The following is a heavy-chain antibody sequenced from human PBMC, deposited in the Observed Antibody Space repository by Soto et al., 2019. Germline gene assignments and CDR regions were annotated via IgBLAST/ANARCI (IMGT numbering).Heavy chain of an antibody. CDR1: GGTVSSYA. CDR2: IIPVFGTV. D-gene: IGHD2-15*01. Sequence: QVQLVQSGAEVKKPGSSVKVSCKASGGTVSSYAISWVRQAPGQGLEWMGGIIPVFGTVNYAQKLQGRVTITADESASTAYTELSSLRSEDTAVYYCARGYCSGGSCFKYSYHGMDVWGQGTTVTVSS. CDR3: ARGYCSGGSCFKYSYHGMDV. J-gene: IGHJ6*02. V-gene: IGHV1-69*12.